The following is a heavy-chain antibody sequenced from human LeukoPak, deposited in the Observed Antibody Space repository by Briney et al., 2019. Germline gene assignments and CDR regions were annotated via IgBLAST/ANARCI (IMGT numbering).Heavy chain of an antibody. CDR1: GVTFSDFW. D-gene: IGHD2/OR15-2a*01. J-gene: IGHJ4*02. CDR2: MNQDESQK. CDR3: ASFEYKYSF. V-gene: IGHV3-7*01. Sequence: PGGSLRLSCEASGVTFSDFWMTWVRQAPGKGLEWVATMNQDESQKYYVDSVKGRFTISRDNAENALFLQMNSLRGEDTAIYYCASFEYKYSFGGQGTLVTVSS.